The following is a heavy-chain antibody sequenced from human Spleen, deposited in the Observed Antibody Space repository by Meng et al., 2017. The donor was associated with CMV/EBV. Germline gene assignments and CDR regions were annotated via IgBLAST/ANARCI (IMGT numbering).Heavy chain of an antibody. CDR1: GFTFDDYA. D-gene: IGHD3-16*01. Sequence: SLKISCAASGFTFDDYAMHWVRQAPGKGLEWVSGISWNSGTIDYADSVKGRFTISRDNAKNSLYLQMNSLRAEDTAVYYCARLEAESDPFDIWGQGTMVTVSS. CDR2: ISWNSGTI. CDR3: ARLEAESDPFDI. J-gene: IGHJ3*02. V-gene: IGHV3-9*01.